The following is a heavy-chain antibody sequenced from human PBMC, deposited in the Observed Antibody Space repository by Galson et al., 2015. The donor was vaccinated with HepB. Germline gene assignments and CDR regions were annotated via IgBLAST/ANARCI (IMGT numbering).Heavy chain of an antibody. D-gene: IGHD5-24*01. CDR3: ARGGMAAIGGPSFDS. V-gene: IGHV1-18*01. J-gene: IGHJ4*02. Sequence: SVKVSCKASGYTFTTYTISWVRQVPGGLEWMGRINTYSDSTIYAQKFQDRVTMTADTSTTTAYLELGSLGVDDTALYYCARGGMAAIGGPSFDSWGRGTLVTVSS. CDR1: GYTFTTYT. CDR2: INTYSDST.